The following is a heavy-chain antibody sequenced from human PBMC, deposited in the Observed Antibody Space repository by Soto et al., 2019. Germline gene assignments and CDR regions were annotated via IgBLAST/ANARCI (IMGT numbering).Heavy chain of an antibody. CDR3: ARDDRPRSGDYTFYYYGLDV. J-gene: IGHJ6*02. CDR2: VSYTGGA. V-gene: IGHV4-61*01. Sequence: QVQLQESGPGLVQPSETLALTCSVSGGSVTDSPYCWSCIRQSPEKGLGRVGYVSYTGGANYHPLIDGRGTISFDTSNNQVPMRLTFAAAEAAVVYYGARDDRPRSGDYTFYYYGLDVWGRGTTVTVSS. D-gene: IGHD5-12*01. CDR1: GGSVTDSPYC.